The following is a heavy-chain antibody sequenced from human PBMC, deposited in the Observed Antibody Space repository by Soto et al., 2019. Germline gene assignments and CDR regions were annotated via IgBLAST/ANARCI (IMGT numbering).Heavy chain of an antibody. CDR2: IYSGGTI. D-gene: IGHD5-12*01. CDR1: GFTVTINY. V-gene: IGHV3-53*01. J-gene: IGHJ4*02. CDR3: HGYGY. Sequence: EVQVVESGGGLIQPGGSLRLSCAVSGFTVTINYMSWVRQAPGKGLEWVSVIYSGGTIYYADSVKGRFTISRDTSKNTLYLQMNSLRGEDTAVHYCHGYGYWGQGTLVTVSS.